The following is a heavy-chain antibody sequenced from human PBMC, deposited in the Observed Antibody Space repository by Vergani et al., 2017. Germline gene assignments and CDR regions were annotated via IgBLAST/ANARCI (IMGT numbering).Heavy chain of an antibody. V-gene: IGHV1-18*04. D-gene: IGHD2-2*01. Sequence: QVQLVQSGAEVKKPGASVKVSCKASGYTFTSYGISWVRQAPGQGLEWMGWISAYNGNTYYAQKLQSRVTMTTDTSTSTAYMELRSLRSDDTAVYYCARDPDIVVVPAAPYYYYYYGMDVWGQGTTVTVSS. CDR2: ISAYNGNT. CDR3: ARDPDIVVVPAAPYYYYYYGMDV. J-gene: IGHJ6*02. CDR1: GYTFTSYG.